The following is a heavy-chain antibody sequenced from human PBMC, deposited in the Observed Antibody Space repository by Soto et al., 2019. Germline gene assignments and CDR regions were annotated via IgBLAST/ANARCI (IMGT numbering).Heavy chain of an antibody. J-gene: IGHJ2*01. CDR2: MNPNSGNT. CDR3: VLHYDILTGPYWYFDL. Sequence: QVQLVQSGAEVKKPGASVKVSCKASGYTFTSYDINWVRQATGQGLEWMGWMNPNSGNTGYAQKFQGRVTMTRNTSISTAYMERSSLRSEDTAVYYCVLHYDILTGPYWYFDLWGRGTLVTVSS. V-gene: IGHV1-8*01. CDR1: GYTFTSYD. D-gene: IGHD3-9*01.